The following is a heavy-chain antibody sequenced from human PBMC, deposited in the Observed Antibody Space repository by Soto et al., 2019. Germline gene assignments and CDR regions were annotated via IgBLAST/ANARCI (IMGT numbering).Heavy chain of an antibody. J-gene: IGHJ5*01. V-gene: IGHV3-23*01. Sequence: DVQLLESGGGLVQPGGSLTLSCAASRFIFSDYAMNWVRQAPGKGLEWVSSIGGGNTDRYYADSVKGRFIISRDNSKNTMYLQTPSLRDDDTAVYYCAKDAVSYNGKWDWFDSWGQGTLVTVSS. CDR2: IGGGNTDR. CDR3: AKDAVSYNGKWDWFDS. CDR1: RFIFSDYA. D-gene: IGHD1-26*01.